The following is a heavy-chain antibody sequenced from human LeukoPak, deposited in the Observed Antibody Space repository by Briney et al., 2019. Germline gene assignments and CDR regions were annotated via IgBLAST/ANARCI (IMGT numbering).Heavy chain of an antibody. CDR1: GGSIGSYY. CDR2: ISSSGNT. Sequence: SETLSLTCTVSGGSIGSYYWTCVRQPAGKGLEWIGRISSSGNTNYNPSPKSRVTMSVDTSKHQFSLKLTSVTAADTAVYYCAREGRSSTSGHWGQGTLVTVSS. CDR3: AREGRSSTSGH. V-gene: IGHV4-4*07. D-gene: IGHD2-2*01. J-gene: IGHJ4*02.